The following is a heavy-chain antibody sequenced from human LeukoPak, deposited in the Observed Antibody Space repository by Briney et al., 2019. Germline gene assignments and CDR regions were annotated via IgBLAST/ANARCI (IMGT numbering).Heavy chain of an antibody. V-gene: IGHV3-53*01. CDR2: IYSGGST. D-gene: IGHD2-15*01. CDR1: GFTVSSNY. CDR3: ARGGPIYCSGDSCYPGDY. Sequence: GGSLRLSCAAFGFTVSSNYMSWVRQAPGKGLEWVSVIYSGGSTYYADSVKGRFTISRDNARNTLYLQMNSLRAEDTAVYYCARGGPIYCSGDSCYPGDYWGQGTLVTVSS. J-gene: IGHJ4*02.